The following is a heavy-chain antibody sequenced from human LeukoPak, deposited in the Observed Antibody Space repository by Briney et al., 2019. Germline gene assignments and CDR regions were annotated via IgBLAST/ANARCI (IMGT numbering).Heavy chain of an antibody. V-gene: IGHV1-8*01. CDR3: ARGRGSRVRGVIIRGWFDP. Sequence: ASVKVSCKASGYTFTSYDINWVRQATGQGLEWMGWMNPNSGNTGYAQKFQGRATMTRNTSISTAYMELSSLRSEDTAVYYCARGRGSRVRGVIIRGWFDPWGQGTLVTVSS. CDR1: GYTFTSYD. J-gene: IGHJ5*02. CDR2: MNPNSGNT. D-gene: IGHD3-10*01.